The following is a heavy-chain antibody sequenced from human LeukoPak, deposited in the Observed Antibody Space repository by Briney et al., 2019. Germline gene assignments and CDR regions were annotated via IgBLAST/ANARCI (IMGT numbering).Heavy chain of an antibody. J-gene: IGHJ4*02. D-gene: IGHD3-22*01. CDR3: ARELDYYDSSGYYSYFDY. Sequence: ASVKVSCKASGYTFTGYYMHWVRQAPGQGLEWMGRINPNSGGTNYAQKFQGRVTMTRDASISTAYMELSRLRSDDTAVYYCARELDYYDSSGYYSYFDYWGQGTLVTVSS. CDR1: GYTFTGYY. CDR2: INPNSGGT. V-gene: IGHV1-2*06.